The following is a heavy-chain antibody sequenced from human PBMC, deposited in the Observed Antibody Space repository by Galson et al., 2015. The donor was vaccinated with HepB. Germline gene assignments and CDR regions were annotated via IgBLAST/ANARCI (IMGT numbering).Heavy chain of an antibody. V-gene: IGHV3-48*04. CDR3: AGGTGDP. D-gene: IGHD3-16*01. Sequence: SLRLSCAASGFTFSSYAMRWVRQAPGKGLEWVPYISSSSGTIYYADSVKGRFTISRDNAKNSLYLEMNTLRVEDTAVYYCAGGTGDPWGQGTLVTVSS. CDR1: GFTFSSYA. J-gene: IGHJ5*02. CDR2: ISSSSGTI.